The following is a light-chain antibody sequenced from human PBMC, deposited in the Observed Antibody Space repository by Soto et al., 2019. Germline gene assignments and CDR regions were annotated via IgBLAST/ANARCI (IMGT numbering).Light chain of an antibody. CDR3: QQYANSPTT. CDR1: QSISSNY. Sequence: EIVLTQSPGTLSLSPGKRATLSCRASQSISSNYLAWYQQKPGQAPRLLIYGVSTRATGIPDRFSGSGSGTDFILTISRLEPEDFAVYYCQQYANSPTTFGQGTRLEIK. V-gene: IGKV3-20*01. J-gene: IGKJ5*01. CDR2: GVS.